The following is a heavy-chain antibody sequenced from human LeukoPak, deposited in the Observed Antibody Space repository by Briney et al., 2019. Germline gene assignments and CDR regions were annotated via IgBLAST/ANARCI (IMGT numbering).Heavy chain of an antibody. CDR3: AELGITMIGGV. Sequence: PGGSLRLSCAASGFTFSSYGMSWVRQAPGKGLEWVSAISGTGGGTYYADSVKGRFTISRDNAENSLYLQMNSLRAEDTAVYYCAELGITMIGGVWGKGTTVTISS. CDR2: ISGTGGGT. CDR1: GFTFSSYG. D-gene: IGHD3-10*02. J-gene: IGHJ6*04. V-gene: IGHV3-23*01.